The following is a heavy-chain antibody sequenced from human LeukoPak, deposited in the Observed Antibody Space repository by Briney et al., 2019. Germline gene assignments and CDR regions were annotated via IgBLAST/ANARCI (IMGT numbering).Heavy chain of an antibody. CDR2: IFSSWNT. D-gene: IGHD3-16*01. CDR1: GGSINSYY. V-gene: IGHV4-4*07. Sequence: SETLSLTCTVSGGSINSYYWSWIRQPAGKGREWIGRIFSSWNTIYNPSLQSRVTMSVDTSKNQFSLRLISVTAADTAVYYCARSPHRLIGHWFDPWGQGTLVTVPS. CDR3: ARSPHRLIGHWFDP. J-gene: IGHJ5*02.